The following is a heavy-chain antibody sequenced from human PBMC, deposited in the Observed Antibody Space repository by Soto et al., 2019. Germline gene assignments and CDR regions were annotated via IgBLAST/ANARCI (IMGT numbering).Heavy chain of an antibody. CDR3: ARADCSGGSCYPGVH. CDR2: INAGNGNT. CDR1: GYTFTSYA. V-gene: IGHV1-3*01. Sequence: ASVKVSCKASGYTFTSYAMHWVRQAPGQRLEWMGWINAGNGNTKYSQKFQGRVTITRDTSASTAYMELSSLRSEDTAVYYCARADCSGGSCYPGVHWGQGTLVTVSS. J-gene: IGHJ4*02. D-gene: IGHD2-15*01.